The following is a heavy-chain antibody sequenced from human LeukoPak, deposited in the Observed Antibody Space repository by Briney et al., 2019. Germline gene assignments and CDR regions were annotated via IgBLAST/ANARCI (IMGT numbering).Heavy chain of an antibody. CDR1: GYTFTSYY. J-gene: IGHJ5*02. CDR2: INPSGGST. D-gene: IGHD1-1*01. V-gene: IGHV1-46*01. Sequence: ASVMVSCKASGYTFTSYYMHWVRQAPGQGLEWMGIINPSGGSTSYAQKFQGRVTMTRDTSISTAYMELSRLRSDDTAVYYCARSGNYFDWFDPWGQGTLVTVSS. CDR3: ARSGNYFDWFDP.